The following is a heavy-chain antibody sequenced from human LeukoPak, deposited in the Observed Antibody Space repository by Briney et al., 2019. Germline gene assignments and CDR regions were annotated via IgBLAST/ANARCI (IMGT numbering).Heavy chain of an antibody. D-gene: IGHD3-22*01. V-gene: IGHV5-51*01. CDR2: IYPGDSDT. CDR3: TRQGVYYSDSSAYYY. J-gene: IGHJ4*02. Sequence: PGESLKISCKGSGYRFTNYWIGWVRQIPGKGLELMGSIYPGDSDTRYSPSFQGQVTISADKSTTTAYLQWSSLKASDTAKYYCTRQGVYYSDSSAYYYWGQGTLVTVSS. CDR1: GYRFTNYW.